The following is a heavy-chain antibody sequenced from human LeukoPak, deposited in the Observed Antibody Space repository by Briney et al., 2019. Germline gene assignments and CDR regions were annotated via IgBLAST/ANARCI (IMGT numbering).Heavy chain of an antibody. D-gene: IGHD3-16*01. CDR2: IKQDGSER. CDR3: AREWGIDY. V-gene: IGHV3-7*03. Sequence: GGSLRLSCAASGFTFSSYSMNWVRQAPGKGLEWVASIKQDGSERLYVDSVKGRFTISRDNAKNSLYLQVNRLRAEDTAVYYCAREWGIDYWGQGTLVTVSS. CDR1: GFTFSSYS. J-gene: IGHJ4*02.